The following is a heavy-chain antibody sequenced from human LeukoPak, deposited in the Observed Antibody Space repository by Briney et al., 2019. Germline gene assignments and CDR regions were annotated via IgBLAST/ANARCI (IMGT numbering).Heavy chain of an antibody. CDR1: GFTFTSSA. Sequence: GASVKVSCKASGFTFTSSAMQWVRQARGQRLEWIGWIVVGSGNTNYAQKFQERVTITRDMSTSTAYMELSSLRSEDTAVYYCAASTYYYDSSGYNIDYWGRGTLVTVSS. CDR3: AASTYYYDSSGYNIDY. V-gene: IGHV1-58*02. CDR2: IVVGSGNT. J-gene: IGHJ4*02. D-gene: IGHD3-22*01.